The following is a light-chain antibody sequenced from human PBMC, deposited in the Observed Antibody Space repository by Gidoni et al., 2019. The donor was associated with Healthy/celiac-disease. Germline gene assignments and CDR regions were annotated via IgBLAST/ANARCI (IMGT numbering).Light chain of an antibody. J-gene: IGLJ2*01. CDR1: SSNIGSNT. CDR3: AAWDDSLGVV. Sequence: QSVLTPPPSASGTPGQRVTISCSGSSSNIGSNTVNWYQQPPGTAPKLLIYSNNQRPSGVPDRFSGSKSGTSASLAISGLQSEDEADYYCAAWDDSLGVVFGGGTKLTVL. CDR2: SNN. V-gene: IGLV1-44*01.